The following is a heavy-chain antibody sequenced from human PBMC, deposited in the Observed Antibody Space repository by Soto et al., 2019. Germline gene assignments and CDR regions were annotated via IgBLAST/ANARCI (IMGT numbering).Heavy chain of an antibody. CDR2: IYYSGST. Sequence: QVQLQESGPGLVKPSQTLSLTCTVSGGSISSGDYYWSWIRQPPGKGLEWIGYIYYSGSTYYNPSLKGRVTMSVETSKSQFSMKLSSVTAAGTAVYYCARDDVQFYGMDVWGQGATVTVSS. J-gene: IGHJ6*02. V-gene: IGHV4-30-4*01. D-gene: IGHD6-6*01. CDR1: GGSISSGDYY. CDR3: ARDDVQFYGMDV.